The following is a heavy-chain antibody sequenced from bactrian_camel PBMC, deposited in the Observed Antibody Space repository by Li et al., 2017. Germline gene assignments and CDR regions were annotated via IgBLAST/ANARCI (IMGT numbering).Heavy chain of an antibody. J-gene: IGHJ4*01. CDR3: AADARQYAGSWRSLVADSFDY. CDR2: PDSYGSA. CDR1: VYLYSRHC. D-gene: IGHD6*01. V-gene: IGHV3S53*01. Sequence: HVQLVESGGGSVQAGGSLTLSCVASVYLYSRHCMAWFRQSPGKEREGVATPDSYGSATYADSVKDRFTISKDNAKNTLYLQMNSLKPEDTAMYYCAADARQYAGSWRSLVADSFDYWGQGTQVTVS.